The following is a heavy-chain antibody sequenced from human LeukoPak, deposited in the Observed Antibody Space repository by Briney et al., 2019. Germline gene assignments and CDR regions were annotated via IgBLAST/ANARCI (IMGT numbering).Heavy chain of an antibody. CDR3: AKSYDISRFYPY. D-gene: IGHD3-22*01. CDR2: ISGGGGST. CDR1: GFTFSTFA. V-gene: IGHV3-23*01. Sequence: PGGPLRLSCAASGFTFSTFAMSWVRQTPGKGLEWVSVISGGGGSTDYADSVKGRFTVSRDNSKNTLYLQMDSLTVEDTAVYYCAKSYDISRFYPYWGQGTLVTVSS. J-gene: IGHJ4*02.